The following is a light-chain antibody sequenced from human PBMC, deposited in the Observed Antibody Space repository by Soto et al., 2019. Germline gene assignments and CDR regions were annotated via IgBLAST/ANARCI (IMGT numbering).Light chain of an antibody. V-gene: IGLV2-14*01. CDR2: EVS. Sequence: QSALTQPASVSGSPGQSITISCTGTSSDVGGYNYVSWYQHHPGKAPKLMIYEVSNRPSGVSNRFAGSKSGNTASLAISGLQAEDEADYYCVLYMGSGIYVFGTGTKLTVL. J-gene: IGLJ1*01. CDR1: SSDVGGYNY. CDR3: VLYMGSGIYV.